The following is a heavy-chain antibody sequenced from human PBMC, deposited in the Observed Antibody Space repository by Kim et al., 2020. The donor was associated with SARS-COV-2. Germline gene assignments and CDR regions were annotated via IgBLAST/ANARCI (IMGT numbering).Heavy chain of an antibody. CDR3: ARRLVQLERSFDY. Sequence: YNPALKSRVTISVDTSKNQFSLKLSSVTAADTAVYYCARRLVQLERSFDYWGQGTLVTVSS. D-gene: IGHD1-1*01. J-gene: IGHJ4*02. V-gene: IGHV4-39*01.